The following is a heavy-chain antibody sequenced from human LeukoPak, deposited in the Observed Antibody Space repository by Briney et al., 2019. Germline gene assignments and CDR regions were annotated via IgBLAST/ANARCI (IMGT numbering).Heavy chain of an antibody. D-gene: IGHD2-15*01. J-gene: IGHJ6*03. Sequence: SQTLSLTCTVSGGSISSGSYYWSWIRQPAWKGLEWIGRIYTSGSTNYNPSLKSRVTISVDTSKNQFSLKLSSVTAADTAVYYCAREGYCSGGSCLYYYYYYMDVWGKGTTATVSS. CDR3: AREGYCSGGSCLYYYYYYMDV. CDR1: GGSISSGSYY. V-gene: IGHV4-61*02. CDR2: IYTSGST.